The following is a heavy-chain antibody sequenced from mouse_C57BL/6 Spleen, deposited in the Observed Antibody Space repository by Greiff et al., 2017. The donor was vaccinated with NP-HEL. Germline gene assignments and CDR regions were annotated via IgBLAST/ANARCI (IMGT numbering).Heavy chain of an antibody. D-gene: IGHD2-1*01. Sequence: VQLQQSGAELVMPGASVKLSCKASGYTFTSYWMHWVKQRPGQGLEWIGEIDPSDSYTNYNQKFKGKSTLTVDKSSSTAYMQLSSLTSEDSAVYYCASYYGNGAMDYWGQGTSVTVSS. J-gene: IGHJ4*01. CDR2: IDPSDSYT. CDR1: GYTFTSYW. V-gene: IGHV1-69*01. CDR3: ASYYGNGAMDY.